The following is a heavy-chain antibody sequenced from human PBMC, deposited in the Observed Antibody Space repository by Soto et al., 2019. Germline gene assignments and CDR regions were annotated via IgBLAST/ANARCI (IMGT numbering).Heavy chain of an antibody. CDR2: INAGNGNT. V-gene: IGHV1-3*05. D-gene: IGHD6-19*01. CDR3: ARAVAVAADFDY. J-gene: IGHJ4*02. CDR1: GYTFTGYA. Sequence: QVQLVQSGAEEKKPGASVKVSCKASGYTFTGYAMHWVRQAPGQRLEWMGWINAGNGNTKYSQKLQGRVTITRDPSASTAYMELSRLRSEDTAVYYCARAVAVAADFDYWGQGTLVTVSS.